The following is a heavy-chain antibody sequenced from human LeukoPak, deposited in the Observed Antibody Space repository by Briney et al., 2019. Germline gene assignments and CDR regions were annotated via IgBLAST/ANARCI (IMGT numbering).Heavy chain of an antibody. J-gene: IGHJ4*02. CDR3: ARDFSGWSSFDY. V-gene: IGHV3-21*01. CDR2: ISSSSSYI. D-gene: IGHD6-19*01. Sequence: PGGSLRLSCAPSGFTFSRHGMHWVRQAPGKGLEWVSSISSSSSYIYYVDSVKGRFTISRDNAKNSLYLQMNSLRAEDTAVYYCARDFSGWSSFDYWGQGTLVTVSS. CDR1: GFTFSRHG.